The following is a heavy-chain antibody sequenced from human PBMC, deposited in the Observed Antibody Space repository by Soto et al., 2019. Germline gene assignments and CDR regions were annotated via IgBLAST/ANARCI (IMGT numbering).Heavy chain of an antibody. D-gene: IGHD6-13*01. CDR2: IYWDDDK. Sequence: QITLKESGPTLVKPTQTLTLTCTFSGFSLSTSGVGVGWIRQPPGKALEWLALIYWDDDKRYSPSLKSRLTITKDTSKNQVVLTMTNMDPVDTATYCCAHSTDSSSWEYNWFDPWGQGTLVTVSS. CDR1: GFSLSTSGVG. J-gene: IGHJ5*02. CDR3: AHSTDSSSWEYNWFDP. V-gene: IGHV2-5*02.